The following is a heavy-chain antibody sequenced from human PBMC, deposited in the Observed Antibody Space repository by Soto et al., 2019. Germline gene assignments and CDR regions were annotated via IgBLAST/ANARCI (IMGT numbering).Heavy chain of an antibody. V-gene: IGHV6-1*01. CDR2: TYYRSKWYN. CDR3: ARSSGYCSGGSCYVDWFDP. Sequence: SQTLSLTCAISGDSVSSNSAAWNWIRQSPSRGLEWLGRTYYRSKWYNDYAVSVKSRITINPDTSKNQFSLQLNSVTPEDTAVYYCARSSGYCSGGSCYVDWFDPWGQGTLVTVSS. CDR1: GDSVSSNSAA. D-gene: IGHD2-15*01. J-gene: IGHJ5*02.